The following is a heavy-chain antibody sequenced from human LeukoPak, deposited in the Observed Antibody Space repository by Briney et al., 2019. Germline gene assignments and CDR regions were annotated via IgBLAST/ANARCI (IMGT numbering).Heavy chain of an antibody. Sequence: ASVKVSCKASGYTFTGYYMHWVRQAPGQGLEWMGWISPNSGGTNYAQKFQGRVTMTRDTSISTAYMELSRLRSDDTAVYYCARDSPSIVVVPAAMGEDYYYYYGMDVWGQGTTVTASS. J-gene: IGHJ6*02. V-gene: IGHV1-2*02. CDR2: ISPNSGGT. D-gene: IGHD2-2*01. CDR3: ARDSPSIVVVPAAMGEDYYYYYGMDV. CDR1: GYTFTGYY.